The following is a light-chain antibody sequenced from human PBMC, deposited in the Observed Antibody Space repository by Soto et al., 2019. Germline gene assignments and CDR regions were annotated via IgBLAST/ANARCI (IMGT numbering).Light chain of an antibody. CDR2: GAS. J-gene: IGKJ5*01. Sequence: EIVLTQSPGILSLSPGERATLSCRASQSVRSTYLAWYQQKLGQAPRLLIHGASSRATGIPDRFSGSGSGTDFTLTISRLEPEDFAVYYCQYYSSSLSITFGQGTRLEIK. CDR3: QYYSSSLSIT. CDR1: QSVRSTY. V-gene: IGKV3-20*01.